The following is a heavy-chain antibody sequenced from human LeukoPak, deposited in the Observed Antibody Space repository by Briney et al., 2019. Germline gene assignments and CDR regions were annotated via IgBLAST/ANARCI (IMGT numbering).Heavy chain of an antibody. CDR1: GFTVSSNY. D-gene: IGHD3-10*01. Sequence: AGGSLRLSCAASGFTVSSNYMSWVRQAPGKGLEWVSVIYSGGSTYYADSVKGRFTISRDNSKNTLYLQMNSLRAEDTAVYYCARDPNYYGSGSYSDWGQGTLVTVSS. J-gene: IGHJ4*02. CDR2: IYSGGST. CDR3: ARDPNYYGSGSYSD. V-gene: IGHV3-53*01.